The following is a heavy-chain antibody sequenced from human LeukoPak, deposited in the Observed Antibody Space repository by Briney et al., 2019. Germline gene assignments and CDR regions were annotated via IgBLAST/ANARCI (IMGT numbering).Heavy chain of an antibody. V-gene: IGHV3-48*01. CDR2: ISSSSSTI. J-gene: IGHJ3*02. D-gene: IGHD3-22*01. CDR3: ARGLHYYDSGGYYYPDAFDI. Sequence: GGSLRLSCAASGFTFNSYSMNWVRQAPGKGLEWVSYISSSSSTIYYADSVKGRFTISRDNAKNSLYLQMNSLRAEDTAVYYCARGLHYYDSGGYYYPDAFDIWGQGTMVTVSS. CDR1: GFTFNSYS.